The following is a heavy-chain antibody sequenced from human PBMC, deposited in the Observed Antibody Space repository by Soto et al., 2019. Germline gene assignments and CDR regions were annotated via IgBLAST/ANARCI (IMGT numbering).Heavy chain of an antibody. CDR1: GDSVSSNSAA. CDR2: TYYRSKWYN. J-gene: IGHJ3*02. CDR3: AKHPFGSGWYFDDAFDI. V-gene: IGHV6-1*01. Sequence: KQSQTLSLTCAISGDSVSSNSAAWNWIRQSPSRGLEWLGRTYYRSKWYNDYAVSVKSRITINPDTSKNQFSLQLNSVTPEDTAVYYCAKHPFGSGWYFDDAFDIWGQGTMVTVSS. D-gene: IGHD6-19*01.